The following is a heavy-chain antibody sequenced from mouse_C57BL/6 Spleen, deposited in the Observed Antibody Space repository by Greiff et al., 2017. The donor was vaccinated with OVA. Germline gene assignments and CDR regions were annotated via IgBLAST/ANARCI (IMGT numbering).Heavy chain of an antibody. Sequence: VQLQQSGAELVRPGASVTLSCKASGYTFTDYEMHWVKQTPVHGLEWIGAIDPETGGTAYNQKFKGKAILTADKSSSTAYMELRSLTSEDSAVYYCTRRGDTVVATGGFDYWGQGTTLTVSS. V-gene: IGHV1-15*01. CDR1: GYTFTDYE. CDR3: TRRGDTVVATGGFDY. J-gene: IGHJ2*01. CDR2: IDPETGGT. D-gene: IGHD1-1*01.